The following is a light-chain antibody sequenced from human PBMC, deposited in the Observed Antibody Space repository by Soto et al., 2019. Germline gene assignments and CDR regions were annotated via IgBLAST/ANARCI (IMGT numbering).Light chain of an antibody. Sequence: QSALTQPPSASGSPGQSVTISCTGTSSTIGDFNPVSWYQHHPDKAPKLVIYEVNKRPSGVPDRFSGSKSGNTASLTVPGLQAEDEADYYCSSYAGSNCLFGGGTKLTVL. CDR1: SSTIGDFNP. V-gene: IGLV2-8*01. CDR2: EVN. J-gene: IGLJ2*01. CDR3: SSYAGSNCL.